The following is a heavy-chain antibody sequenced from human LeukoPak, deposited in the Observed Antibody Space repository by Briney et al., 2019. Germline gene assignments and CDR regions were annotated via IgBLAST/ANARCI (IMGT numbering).Heavy chain of an antibody. CDR3: ARRSAAKDAFDF. J-gene: IGHJ3*01. V-gene: IGHV3-21*01. CDR1: GFTFSNAW. CDR2: ISSSSSYI. Sequence: GGSLRLSCAASGFTFSNAWMSWVRQAPGKGLEWVSFISSSSSYIYYADSLKGRFTISRDNAKNTLYLQMNSLRAEDTAVYYCARRSAAKDAFDFWGQGTMVTVSS. D-gene: IGHD6-25*01.